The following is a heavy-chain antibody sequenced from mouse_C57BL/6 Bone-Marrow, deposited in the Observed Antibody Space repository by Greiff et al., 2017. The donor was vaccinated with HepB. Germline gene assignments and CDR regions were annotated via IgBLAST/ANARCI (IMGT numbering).Heavy chain of an antibody. D-gene: IGHD1-1*01. Sequence: VQLVESGAELAKPGASVKLSCKASGYTFTSYWMHWVKQRPGQGLEWIGYINPSSGYTKYNQKFKDKATLTADKSSSTAYMQLSSLTYEDSAVYYCARITTVVAPTFYFDYWGQGTTLTVSS. CDR1: GYTFTSYW. V-gene: IGHV1-7*01. J-gene: IGHJ2*01. CDR3: ARITTVVAPTFYFDY. CDR2: INPSSGYT.